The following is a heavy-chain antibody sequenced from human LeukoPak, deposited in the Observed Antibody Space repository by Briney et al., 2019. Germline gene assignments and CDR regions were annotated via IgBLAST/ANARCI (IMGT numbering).Heavy chain of an antibody. D-gene: IGHD6-13*01. CDR2: INPSGGST. CDR3: ARDRGGIAAAGNYYYYYMDV. J-gene: IGHJ6*03. V-gene: IGHV1-46*01. CDR1: GYTSTSYY. Sequence: ASVKVSCKASGYTSTSYYMHWVRQAPGQGLEWMGIINPSGGSTSYAQKFQGRVTMTRDMSTRTVYIELSSLRYEDTAVYYCARDRGGIAAAGNYYYYYMDVWGKGATVTVSS.